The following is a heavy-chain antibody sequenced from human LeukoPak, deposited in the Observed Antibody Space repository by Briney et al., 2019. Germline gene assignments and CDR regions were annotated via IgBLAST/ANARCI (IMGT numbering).Heavy chain of an antibody. V-gene: IGHV1-69*05. CDR1: GGTFSSYT. Sequence: ASVKVSCKASGGTFSSYTISWVRQAPGQGLEWIGGIIPIFGTTTYAQKFQGRITIITDASTSTVYMELSSLRSEDTAVYYCARWAGFCTTNNCYNPFDYWGQGTLVTVSS. J-gene: IGHJ4*02. CDR3: ARWAGFCTTNNCYNPFDY. D-gene: IGHD2-2*02. CDR2: IIPIFGTT.